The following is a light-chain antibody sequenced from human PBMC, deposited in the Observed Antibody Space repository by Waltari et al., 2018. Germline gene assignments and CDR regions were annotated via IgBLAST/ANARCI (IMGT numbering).Light chain of an antibody. Sequence: DIQMTQSPSSLSASVGDTVTVTFRASQNIRTHLNWYQQKPATAPTLLIYAASTLHRGVPSRFSASASGTDFTLTVTNLQPDDFAVYFCQQSFSSPWTFGQGTRV. CDR1: QNIRTH. V-gene: IGKV1-39*01. J-gene: IGKJ1*01. CDR2: AAS. CDR3: QQSFSSPWT.